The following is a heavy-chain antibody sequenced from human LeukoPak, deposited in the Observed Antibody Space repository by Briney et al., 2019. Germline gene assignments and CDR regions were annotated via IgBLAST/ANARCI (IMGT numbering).Heavy chain of an antibody. Sequence: GGSLRLSCAASGFTFTTYGMHWVRQAPGKGLEWVAFIQNDEIDKFYADSVKGRFTISRDNAKNTLYLQMNSLRAEDTAVYYCARDDDSSLPLDYWGQGTLVTVSS. CDR2: IQNDEIDK. CDR3: ARDDDSSLPLDY. V-gene: IGHV3-30*02. J-gene: IGHJ4*02. CDR1: GFTFTTYG. D-gene: IGHD6-6*01.